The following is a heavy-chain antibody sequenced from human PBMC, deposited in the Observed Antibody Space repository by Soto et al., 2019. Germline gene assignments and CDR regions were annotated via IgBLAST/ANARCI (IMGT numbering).Heavy chain of an antibody. CDR2: IKSKTDGGTT. D-gene: IGHD5-18*01. Sequence: GGSLRLSCAASGFTFSNAWMSWVRQAPGKGLEWVGRIKSKTDGGTTDYAAPVKGRFTISRDDSKNTLYLQMNSLKTEDTAVYYCTTEERGYSYWRVCYYYGMDVWGQGTTVTVSS. CDR3: TTEERGYSYWRVCYYYGMDV. J-gene: IGHJ6*02. V-gene: IGHV3-15*01. CDR1: GFTFSNAW.